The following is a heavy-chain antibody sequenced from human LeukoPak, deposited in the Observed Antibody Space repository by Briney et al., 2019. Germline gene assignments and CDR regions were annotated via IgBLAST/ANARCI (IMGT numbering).Heavy chain of an antibody. CDR3: AELGITMIGGV. D-gene: IGHD3-10*02. V-gene: IGHV3-48*03. CDR1: DFTFTNFE. Sequence: GGSLRLSCTDSDFTFTNFEMNWVRQAPGKGLEWVSYISSSGSTIYYADSVKGRFTISRDNAKNSLYLQMNSLRAEDTAVYYCAELGITMIGGVWGKGTTVTISS. CDR2: ISSSGSTI. J-gene: IGHJ6*04.